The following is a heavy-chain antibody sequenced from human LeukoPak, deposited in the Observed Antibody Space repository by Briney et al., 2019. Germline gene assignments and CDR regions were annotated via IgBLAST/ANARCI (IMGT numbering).Heavy chain of an antibody. Sequence: SETLSLTCTVSGGSISSYYWSRIRQPAGKGLEWIGRIYTSGSTNYNPSLKSRVTMSIDTPKNQFSLKLTSVTAADTAVYYCARDGAVAATDAFDIWGQGTMVTVSS. J-gene: IGHJ3*02. CDR2: IYTSGST. CDR3: ARDGAVAATDAFDI. CDR1: GGSISSYY. V-gene: IGHV4-4*07. D-gene: IGHD2-15*01.